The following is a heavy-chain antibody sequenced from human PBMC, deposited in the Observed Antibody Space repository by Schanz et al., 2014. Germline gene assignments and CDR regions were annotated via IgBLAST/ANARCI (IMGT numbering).Heavy chain of an antibody. CDR3: VRDSFFAFDY. D-gene: IGHD3-3*01. CDR1: GFTFSSHW. J-gene: IGHJ4*02. Sequence: EVQLLESGGGLVQPGGSLRLSCTASGFTFSSHWMHWVRQDPGKGLVWVARINSVGSNTDYADSVTGRFTISRDNGKNSLSLQMNSLRAEDTAVYYCVRDSFFAFDYWGQGTLVTVSS. V-gene: IGHV3-74*01. CDR2: INSVGSNT.